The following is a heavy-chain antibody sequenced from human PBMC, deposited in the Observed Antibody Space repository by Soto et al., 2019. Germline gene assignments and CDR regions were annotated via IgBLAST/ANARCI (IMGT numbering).Heavy chain of an antibody. CDR1: GVSISNTSYY. V-gene: IGHV4-39*07. CDR3: AREGYTYPRIDP. D-gene: IGHD5-18*01. J-gene: IGHJ5*02. Sequence: SETLSLTCTVSGVSISNTSYYWGWIRQSPGKGLEWLGYIYYSGNTYYHPALSGRLTISVDASNNQFSLRLSSVTAADTAVYYCAREGYTYPRIDPWGQGILVTVSS. CDR2: IYYSGNT.